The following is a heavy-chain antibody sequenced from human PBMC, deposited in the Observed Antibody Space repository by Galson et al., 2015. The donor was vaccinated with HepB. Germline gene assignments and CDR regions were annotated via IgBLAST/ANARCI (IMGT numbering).Heavy chain of an antibody. D-gene: IGHD2-15*01. CDR2: ISWDGGST. CDR1: GFTFDDYT. J-gene: IGHJ4*02. V-gene: IGHV3-43*01. CDR3: AKDIGRYPYSGDYFDY. Sequence: SLRLSCAASGFTFDDYTMHWVRQAPGKGLEWVSLISWDGGSTYYADSVKGRFTISRDNSKNSLYLQMNSLRTEDTALYYCAKDIGRYPYSGDYFDYWGQGTLVTVSS.